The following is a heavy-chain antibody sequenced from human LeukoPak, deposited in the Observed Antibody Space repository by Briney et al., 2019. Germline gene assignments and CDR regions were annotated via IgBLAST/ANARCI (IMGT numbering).Heavy chain of an antibody. Sequence: VGSLRLSCAASVFTFSSYAMSWVRQAPGKGLEWVSAISGSGGSTYYADSVKGRFTISRDNSKNTLYLQMNSLRAEDTAVYYCAKDREWELLDSVAIEYWGEGTLVTVSS. D-gene: IGHD1-26*01. J-gene: IGHJ4*02. CDR2: ISGSGGST. V-gene: IGHV3-23*01. CDR3: AKDREWELLDSVAIEY. CDR1: VFTFSSYA.